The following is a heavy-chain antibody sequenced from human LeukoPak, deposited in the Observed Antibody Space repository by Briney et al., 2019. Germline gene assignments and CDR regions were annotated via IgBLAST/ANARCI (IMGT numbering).Heavy chain of an antibody. CDR1: GYSFTSYW. V-gene: IGHV5-51*01. J-gene: IGHJ4*02. CDR3: AGVYSSGWYCFDY. Sequence: GESLKISCRGSGYSFTSYWIGWVRQMPGKGLEWMGMIYPGDSDTRYSPSFQGQVTISADKSISTAFLQKSSLKASDTAMVYCAGVYSSGWYCFDYWGQGTLVTVSS. CDR2: IYPGDSDT. D-gene: IGHD6-19*01.